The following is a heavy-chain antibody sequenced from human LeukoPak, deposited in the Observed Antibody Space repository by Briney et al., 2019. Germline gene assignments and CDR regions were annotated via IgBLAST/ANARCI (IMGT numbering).Heavy chain of an antibody. Sequence: PGGSLRLSCAASGFTFSSSGMSWVRQAPGKGLEWVSGISGSGGSTYYADSVKGRFTISRDNSKNTLYLQMNSLRAEDTAVYYCAKERRGENVWGSYRDAFDMWGQGTMVTVSS. CDR1: GFTFSSSG. D-gene: IGHD3-16*02. CDR3: AKERRGENVWGSYRDAFDM. CDR2: ISGSGGST. J-gene: IGHJ3*02. V-gene: IGHV3-23*01.